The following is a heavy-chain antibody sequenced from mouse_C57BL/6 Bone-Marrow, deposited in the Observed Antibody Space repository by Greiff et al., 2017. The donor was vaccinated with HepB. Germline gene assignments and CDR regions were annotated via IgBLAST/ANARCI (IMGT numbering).Heavy chain of an antibody. CDR3: ARILHYYYGSSWAWFAY. V-gene: IGHV1-18*01. Sequence: EVQLQQSGPELVKPGASVKIPCKASGYTFTDYNMDWVKQSHGKSLEWIGDINPNNGGTIYNQKFKGKATLTVDKSSSTAYMELRSLTSEDTAVYYCARILHYYYGSSWAWFAYWGQGTLVTVSA. CDR2: INPNNGGT. D-gene: IGHD1-1*01. J-gene: IGHJ3*01. CDR1: GYTFTDYN.